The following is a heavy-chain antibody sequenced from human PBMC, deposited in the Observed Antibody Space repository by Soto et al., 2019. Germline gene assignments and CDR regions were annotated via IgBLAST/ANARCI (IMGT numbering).Heavy chain of an antibody. CDR2: IDPSDSYT. CDR3: VRQLGTGRGILSPVDP. CDR1: GCSFTSYW. Sequence: PGESLKISCKGSGCSFTSYWISWVRQMPGKGLEWMGRIDPSDSYTNYSPSFQGHVTMSADESTSAAFLQWSSLKASDTAMYYCVRQLGTGRGILSPVDPWGQGTLVTVSS. J-gene: IGHJ5*02. D-gene: IGHD1-1*01. V-gene: IGHV5-10-1*01.